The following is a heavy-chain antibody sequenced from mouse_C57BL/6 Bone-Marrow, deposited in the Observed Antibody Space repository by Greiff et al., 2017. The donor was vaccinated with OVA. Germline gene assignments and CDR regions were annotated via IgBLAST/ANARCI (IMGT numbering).Heavy chain of an antibody. V-gene: IGHV2-2*01. Sequence: VMLVESGPGLVQPSQSLSITCTVSGFSLTSYGVHWVRQSPGKGLEWLGVIWSGGSTDYNAAFISRLSISKDNSKSQVFFKMSSLQADDTTIDYCARNLGLLRYFDVWGTGTTVTVSS. D-gene: IGHD2-3*01. CDR2: IWSGGST. CDR3: ARNLGLLRYFDV. J-gene: IGHJ1*03. CDR1: GFSLTSYG.